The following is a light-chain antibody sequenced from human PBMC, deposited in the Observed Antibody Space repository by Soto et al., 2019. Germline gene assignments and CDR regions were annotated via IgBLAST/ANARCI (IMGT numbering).Light chain of an antibody. Sequence: EIVLTQSPGTLSLSPGEIATLSCRADRSVSDTLLTWFQQKPGQAPRLLIFGTSNRAPGIPDRFRGSGSRTDFTLTISRLEPDDFAVYYCQHYGDSSWTFGQGTKVDIK. V-gene: IGKV3-20*01. CDR3: QHYGDSSWT. CDR1: RSVSDTL. CDR2: GTS. J-gene: IGKJ1*01.